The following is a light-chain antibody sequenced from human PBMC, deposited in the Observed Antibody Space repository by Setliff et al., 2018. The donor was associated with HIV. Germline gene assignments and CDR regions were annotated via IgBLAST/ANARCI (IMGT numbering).Light chain of an antibody. Sequence: QSALAQPASVSGSPGQSITISCSDVGGYKYVSWYQQHPGKAPKLMISDVSNRPSGVSNRFSGSKSGNTASLTISGLQAEDEADYYCSSYTSSTPLYVFGTGTKVTVL. J-gene: IGLJ1*01. V-gene: IGLV2-14*03. CDR3: SSYTSSTPLYV. CDR2: DVS. CDR1: DVGGYKY.